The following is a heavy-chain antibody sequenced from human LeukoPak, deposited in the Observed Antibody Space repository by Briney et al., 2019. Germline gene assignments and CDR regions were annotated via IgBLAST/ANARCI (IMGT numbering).Heavy chain of an antibody. CDR2: IRSSGSVM. Sequence: GGSLRLSCAASGFIFTTYNMNWVRQAPGKGLEWLSCIRSSGSVMFYADSVKGRFTISRDNAKNSLYLQMNSLRVEDTAVYYCVREGDSGSYSHYWGQGTLVTVSS. V-gene: IGHV3-48*01. D-gene: IGHD1-26*01. J-gene: IGHJ4*02. CDR1: GFIFTTYN. CDR3: VREGDSGSYSHY.